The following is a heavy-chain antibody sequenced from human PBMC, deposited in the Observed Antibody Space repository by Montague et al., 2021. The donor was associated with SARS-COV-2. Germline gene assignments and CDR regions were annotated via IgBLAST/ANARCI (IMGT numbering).Heavy chain of an antibody. CDR2: IYTSGST. J-gene: IGHJ3*02. CDR1: GGSILSGSYY. CDR3: AGILGTYCDFWSGERAIDAFDI. V-gene: IGHV4-61*02. D-gene: IGHD3-3*01. Sequence: TLSLTCTVSGGSILSGSYYWSWIRQPAGTVLEWIGRIYTSGSTNYNPSLKSRVTISVYTSTNQFSLKLSSVTAADTAVYYCAGILGTYCDFWSGERAIDAFDIWGQGTMVTVSS.